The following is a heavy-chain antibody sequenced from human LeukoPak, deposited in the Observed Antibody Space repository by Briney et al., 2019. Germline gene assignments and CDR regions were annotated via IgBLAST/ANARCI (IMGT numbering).Heavy chain of an antibody. CDR1: GFTFDDYA. V-gene: IGHV3-23*01. J-gene: IGHJ6*02. Sequence: GRSLRLSCATSGFTFDDYAMHWVRQAPGKGLEWVSAISGSGGSTYYADSVKGRFTISRDNSKNTLYLQMNSLRAEDTAVYYCAKDGGYDFWSGYSPAPYYYYGMDVWGQGTTVTVSS. CDR3: AKDGGYDFWSGYSPAPYYYYGMDV. D-gene: IGHD3-3*01. CDR2: ISGSGGST.